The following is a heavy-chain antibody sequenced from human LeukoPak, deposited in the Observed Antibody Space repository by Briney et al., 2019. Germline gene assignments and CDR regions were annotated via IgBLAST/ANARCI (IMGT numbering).Heavy chain of an antibody. J-gene: IGHJ4*02. D-gene: IGHD2-21*01. CDR1: GYTVTSYD. CDR2: MNPNSGNT. V-gene: IGHV1-8*01. Sequence: VSVKVSCKASGYTVTSYDINWVRQATGQGLEWMGWMNPNSGNTGYAQKFQGRVTMTRSTSISTAYMELSSLRFEDTAVYYCTRSVRNGHIDYWGQGTLVTVSS. CDR3: TRSVRNGHIDY.